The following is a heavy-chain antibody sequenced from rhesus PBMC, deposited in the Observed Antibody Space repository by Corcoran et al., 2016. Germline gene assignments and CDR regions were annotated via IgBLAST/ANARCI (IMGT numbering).Heavy chain of an antibody. J-gene: IGHJ4*01. V-gene: IGHV3S18*01. Sequence: EVQLVESGGGLAKPGGSLRLSCAAAGFSFSDYDMYWVRQAPGKGLEWVSGISYTGGSTYYADSVKGRFTISQENAKNTLYRQMDSPRAEDTAVYYCAREYSNYEGYFDYWGQGVLVTVSS. CDR2: ISYTGGST. D-gene: IGHD4-23*01. CDR3: AREYSNYEGYFDY. CDR1: GFSFSDYD.